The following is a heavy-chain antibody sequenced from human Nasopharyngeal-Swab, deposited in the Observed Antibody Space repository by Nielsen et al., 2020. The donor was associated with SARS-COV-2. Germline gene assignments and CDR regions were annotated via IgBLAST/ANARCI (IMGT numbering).Heavy chain of an antibody. V-gene: IGHV1-2*06. D-gene: IGHD3-3*01. CDR3: TRDRGSGYFDS. CDR2: FNPNSGGT. CDR1: GYTFSDYC. Sequence: VSVKVSCKASGYTFSDYCVHWVRQAPGQGLEWMGRFNPNSGGTNYAQELQGRVTMTGDTSISTAYMELSRVRSDDTAMYYCTRDRGSGYFDSWGQGTLVIVSS. J-gene: IGHJ4*02.